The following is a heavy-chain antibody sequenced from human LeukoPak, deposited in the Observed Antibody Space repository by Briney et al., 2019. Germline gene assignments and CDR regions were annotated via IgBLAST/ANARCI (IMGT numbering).Heavy chain of an antibody. V-gene: IGHV4-34*01. Sequence: KPSETLSLXCAVYGGSFSGYYWSWLRQPPGKALEGFGEINHSGSTNYNPSLKSRVTISVDTSKDQFSLKLSSLTAADAAVYDCARFPCSGDSCYFGIRAFDVWGQGTMVTVSS. CDR1: GGSFSGYY. J-gene: IGHJ3*01. D-gene: IGHD2-15*01. CDR3: ARFPCSGDSCYFGIRAFDV. CDR2: INHSGST.